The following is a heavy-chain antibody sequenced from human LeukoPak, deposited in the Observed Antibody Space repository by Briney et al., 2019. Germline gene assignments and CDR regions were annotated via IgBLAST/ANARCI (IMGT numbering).Heavy chain of an antibody. CDR2: IIPIFGTA. J-gene: IGHJ5*02. D-gene: IGHD2-2*01. CDR1: GGTFSSYA. V-gene: IGHV1-69*05. Sequence: ASVKVSCKASGGTFSSYAISWVRQAPGQGLEWMGGIIPIFGTANYAQKFQGRVTITTDESTSTAYMELSSLRSEDTAVYYCARDIVVVPAAIHWFDPWGQGTLVTVSS. CDR3: ARDIVVVPAAIHWFDP.